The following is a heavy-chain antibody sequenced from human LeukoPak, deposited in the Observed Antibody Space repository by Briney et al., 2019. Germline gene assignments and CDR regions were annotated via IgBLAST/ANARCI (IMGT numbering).Heavy chain of an antibody. CDR3: ARVTYNGYQHFDY. CDR2: IHHTGTT. Sequence: PSETLSLACTVSGGSISTNAYYWGWIRQPPGKGLEWITEIHHTGTTYYTPSLKSRVTISVDTSNNHFSLKLNSVTAADTAVCYCARVTYNGYQHFDYWGQGILVTVSS. CDR1: GGSISTNAYY. V-gene: IGHV4-39*07. D-gene: IGHD3-10*01. J-gene: IGHJ4*02.